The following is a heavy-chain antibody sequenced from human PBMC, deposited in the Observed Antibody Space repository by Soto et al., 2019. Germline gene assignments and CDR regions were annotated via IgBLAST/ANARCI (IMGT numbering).Heavy chain of an antibody. CDR1: GFTFSNFA. J-gene: IGHJ4*02. Sequence: EVQLLESGGGLVQPGGSLRLSCAASGFTFSNFAMSWVRQAPGKGLEWVSGISGSDGSTYYAASVKGRFTISRDNTKNTLYLQMNCLRAEDTAVYYCAEEKYSSSFYFFDYWGQGSPVTVS. V-gene: IGHV3-23*01. CDR3: AEEKYSSSFYFFDY. CDR2: ISGSDGST. D-gene: IGHD6-13*01.